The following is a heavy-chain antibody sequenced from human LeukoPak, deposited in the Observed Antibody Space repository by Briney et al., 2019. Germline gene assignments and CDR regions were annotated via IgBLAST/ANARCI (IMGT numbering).Heavy chain of an antibody. CDR1: GFTFSSYA. J-gene: IGHJ4*02. Sequence: GGSLRLSCAASGFTFSSYAMSWVRQAPGKGLEWVSAISGSGGSTYYADSVKGRITISRDNSKNTLYLQMNSLRAEDTAVYYCARARHAGGEFDYWGQGTLVTVSS. D-gene: IGHD2-21*01. CDR2: ISGSGGST. CDR3: ARARHAGGEFDY. V-gene: IGHV3-23*01.